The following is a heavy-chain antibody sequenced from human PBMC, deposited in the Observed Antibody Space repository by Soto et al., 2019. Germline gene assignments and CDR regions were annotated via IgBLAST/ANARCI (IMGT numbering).Heavy chain of an antibody. V-gene: IGHV3-23*01. CDR1: GFTFNNFA. J-gene: IGHJ4*02. Sequence: EVQLLESGGGLVQPGGSLRLSCAASGFTFNNFAMSWVRQAPGKGLEWVSSISDGGGSTYYGDSVKGRFTISRDNSKNTLEQQMNCLRAEDTAVYYCANCPGETGARNTILGVVGEGFDYWGQGALVTVSS. CDR3: ANCPGETGARNTILGVVGEGFDY. D-gene: IGHD3-3*01. CDR2: ISDGGGST.